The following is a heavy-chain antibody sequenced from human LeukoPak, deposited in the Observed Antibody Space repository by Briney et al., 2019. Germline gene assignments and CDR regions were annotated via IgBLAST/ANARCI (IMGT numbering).Heavy chain of an antibody. CDR1: GGSISSSSYY. CDR2: IYYSGST. CDR3: ARERRNDFWSGSWFDP. V-gene: IGHV4-39*02. J-gene: IGHJ5*02. Sequence: TSETLSLTCTVSGGSISSSSYYWGWIRQPPGKGLEWIGSIYYSGSTYYNPSLKSRVTISVDTSKNQFSLKLSSVTAADTAVYYCARERRNDFWSGSWFDPWGQGTLVTVSS. D-gene: IGHD3-3*01.